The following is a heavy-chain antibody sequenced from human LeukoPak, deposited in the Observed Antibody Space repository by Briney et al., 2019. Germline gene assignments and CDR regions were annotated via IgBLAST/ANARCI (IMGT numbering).Heavy chain of an antibody. J-gene: IGHJ3*02. D-gene: IGHD4-17*01. CDR1: AASFSSHY. V-gene: IGHV4-59*11. Sequence: PSGTLSLTCAVSAASFSSHYWTWIRQSPGKGLEWIGYISYIGSTNYNPSVKSRVTISIDTSRNQFSLKLRSVTAADTAVYYCARDLVTVTKGFDIWGQGTMVSVSS. CDR3: ARDLVTVTKGFDI. CDR2: ISYIGST.